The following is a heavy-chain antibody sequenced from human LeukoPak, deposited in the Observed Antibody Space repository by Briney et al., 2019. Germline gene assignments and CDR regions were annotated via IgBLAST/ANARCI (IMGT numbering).Heavy chain of an antibody. D-gene: IGHD3-16*01. Sequence: ASVEVSCKASGYTFTSYYIHWVRQAPGQGLEWMGIINPSGGSTSYAQNFQGRVTMTRDTSTSTVYMALSSLRSEDTAVYYCARKPFGLGGLDYWGQGTLVTVSS. J-gene: IGHJ4*02. CDR3: ARKPFGLGGLDY. CDR1: GYTFTSYY. CDR2: INPSGGST. V-gene: IGHV1-46*01.